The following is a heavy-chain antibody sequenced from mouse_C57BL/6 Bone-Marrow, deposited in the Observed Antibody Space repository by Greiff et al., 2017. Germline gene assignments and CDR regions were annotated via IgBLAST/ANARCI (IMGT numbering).Heavy chain of an antibody. CDR1: GFNIKDDY. J-gene: IGHJ2*01. CDR3: TTGLYYGSSYVGY. Sequence: VQLQQSGAELVRPGASVKLSCTASGFNIKDDYMHWVKQRPEQGLEWIGWIDPENGDTEYASKFQGKATITAYKSSNTAFLQLSSLTSEDTAVYYCTTGLYYGSSYVGYWGQGTTLTVSS. CDR2: IDPENGDT. D-gene: IGHD1-1*01. V-gene: IGHV14-4*01.